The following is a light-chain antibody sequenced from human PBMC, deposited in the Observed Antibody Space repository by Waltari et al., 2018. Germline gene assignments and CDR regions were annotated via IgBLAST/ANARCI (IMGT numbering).Light chain of an antibody. CDR3: QSADSSGTFYV. V-gene: IGLV3-25*03. Sequence: YELTPPPSVSVSPGQTARNTCSGDVLSKQYAYWYQPKPGQAPVLVIYKDRERPSGIPERFSGSSSGTTVTLTISGVLAEDEADYYCQSADSSGTFYVFGTGTKVTVL. CDR2: KDR. J-gene: IGLJ1*01. CDR1: VLSKQY.